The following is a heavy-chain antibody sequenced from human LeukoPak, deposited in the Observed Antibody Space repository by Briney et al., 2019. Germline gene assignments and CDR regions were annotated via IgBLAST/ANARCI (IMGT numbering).Heavy chain of an antibody. CDR2: ITGIGLHT. J-gene: IGHJ5*02. CDR3: AKAMRGPLT. CDR1: GFIFSTYG. V-gene: IGHV3-23*01. D-gene: IGHD3-10*01. Sequence: GGPLTLSCEASGFIFSTYGMRGARQATGKGFECVSSITGIGLHTYYADSVKGRFTISRDNSKNTVYLQMNSLQAEDTAVYYCAKAMRGPLTWGQGTLVTVSS.